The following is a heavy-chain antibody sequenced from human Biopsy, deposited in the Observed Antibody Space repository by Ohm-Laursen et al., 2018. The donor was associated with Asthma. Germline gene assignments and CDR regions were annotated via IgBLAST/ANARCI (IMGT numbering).Heavy chain of an antibody. Sequence: GASVKVSCKASGYTFINYAIHWVRQAPGQRLEWMGWINAGNGNTKYSQKVQGRVTITRDTSASTAYMDLSSLRSEDTAAYYCARTYYDFLTGQVKDAFGIWGQGTMVTVSS. V-gene: IGHV1-3*01. CDR2: INAGNGNT. J-gene: IGHJ3*02. CDR1: GYTFINYA. D-gene: IGHD3-9*01. CDR3: ARTYYDFLTGQVKDAFGI.